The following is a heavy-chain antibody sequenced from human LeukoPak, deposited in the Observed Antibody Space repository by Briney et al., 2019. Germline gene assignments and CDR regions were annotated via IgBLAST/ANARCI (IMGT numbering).Heavy chain of an antibody. J-gene: IGHJ4*02. D-gene: IGHD6-13*01. CDR1: GDSISSSSYY. CDR2: ISYSGST. Sequence: SETLSLTCTVSGDSISSSSYYWGWIRQPPGKGLEWIGGISYSGSTYYNPSLKSRVTISLDTSKNQFSLKLNSVTAADTAVYSCARVRYSSSWYVGHYFDYWGQGTLVTVSS. V-gene: IGHV4-39*07. CDR3: ARVRYSSSWYVGHYFDY.